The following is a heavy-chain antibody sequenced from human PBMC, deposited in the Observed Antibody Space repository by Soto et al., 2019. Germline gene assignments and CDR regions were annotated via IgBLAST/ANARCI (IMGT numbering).Heavy chain of an antibody. V-gene: IGHV4-30-4*08. CDR1: GDSLSRADYY. CDR3: AREESGLFDY. Sequence: QVQLQESGPGLVKPSQTLSLTCTVSGDSLSRADYYWSWMRQAPGKGLEWIGYICYSGSTYHNPSLKSRTSMSVDTSKKQFSLTLTSVTAADKAVYYCAREESGLFDYWGQGRLVTVSS. J-gene: IGHJ4*02. CDR2: ICYSGST. D-gene: IGHD5-12*01.